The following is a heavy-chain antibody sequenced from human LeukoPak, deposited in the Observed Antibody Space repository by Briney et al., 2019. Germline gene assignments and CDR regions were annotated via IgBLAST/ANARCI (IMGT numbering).Heavy chain of an antibody. CDR3: ARETYGRFDY. D-gene: IGHD4-17*01. J-gene: IGHJ4*02. CDR2: ISSSSTYT. Sequence: GGSLTLSCAASGFTFSDYYMSWIRQAPGKGLEWVSYISSSSTYTDYADSVKGRFTISRDNAKNSLYLQMNSLRAEDTAMYYCARETYGRFDYWGQRTLVTVSS. CDR1: GFTFSDYY. V-gene: IGHV3-11*05.